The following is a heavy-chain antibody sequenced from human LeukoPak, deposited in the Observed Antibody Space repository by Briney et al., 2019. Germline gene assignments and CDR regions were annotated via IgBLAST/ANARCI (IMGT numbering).Heavy chain of an antibody. CDR3: ARITFPYSSSWYGPKGPGSGFDY. Sequence: SETLSLTCSVSGYSISSSYYWGWIRQPPGKGLEWIGSIYHSGNTYYNPSLKSRVTISVDTSKNQFSLKLSSVTAADTAVYYCARITFPYSSSWYGPKGPGSGFDYWGQGTLVTVSS. D-gene: IGHD6-13*01. CDR1: GYSISSSYY. J-gene: IGHJ4*02. V-gene: IGHV4-38-2*02. CDR2: IYHSGNT.